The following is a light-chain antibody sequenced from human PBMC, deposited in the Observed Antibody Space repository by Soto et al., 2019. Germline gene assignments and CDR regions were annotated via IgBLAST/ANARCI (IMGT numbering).Light chain of an antibody. CDR3: QSYDSSLSVLYV. Sequence: VLTQPPSVSGAPGQRVTISCTGSSSNIGAGYDVHWYQQLPGTAPKLLISGNSNRPSGVPDRFSGSKSGTSASLAITGLQPEDEADYYCQSYDSSLSVLYVFGTGTRSPS. J-gene: IGLJ1*01. CDR1: SSNIGAGYD. V-gene: IGLV1-40*01. CDR2: GNS.